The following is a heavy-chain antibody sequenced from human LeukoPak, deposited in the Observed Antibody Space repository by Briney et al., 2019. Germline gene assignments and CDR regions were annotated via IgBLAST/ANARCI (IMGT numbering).Heavy chain of an antibody. Sequence: PGGSLRLSCAASGFTFSNAWMSWVRQAPGKGLEWVGRIKSKTDGGTTDYAAPVKGTFTLSRDASKNTLYLQMNSLKTEDTAVYYCGVDTPWNIGAFDIWGQGTMVTVSS. CDR3: GVDTPWNIGAFDI. CDR2: IKSKTDGGTT. J-gene: IGHJ3*02. D-gene: IGHD2/OR15-2a*01. V-gene: IGHV3-15*01. CDR1: GFTFSNAW.